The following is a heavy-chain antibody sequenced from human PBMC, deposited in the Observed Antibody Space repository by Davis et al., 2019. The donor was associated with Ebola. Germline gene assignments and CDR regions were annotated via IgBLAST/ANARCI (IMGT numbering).Heavy chain of an antibody. D-gene: IGHD2-2*01. J-gene: IGHJ4*02. V-gene: IGHV3-30*02. CDR3: AKDHAVDY. CDR2: IRYDGSNK. Sequence: GESLKISCAASGFTFSSYGMHWVRQAPGKGLEWVAFIRYDGSNKYYADSVKGRFTISRDNSKNTLYLQMNSLRAEDTAVYYCAKDHAVDYWGQGTLVTVSS. CDR1: GFTFSSYG.